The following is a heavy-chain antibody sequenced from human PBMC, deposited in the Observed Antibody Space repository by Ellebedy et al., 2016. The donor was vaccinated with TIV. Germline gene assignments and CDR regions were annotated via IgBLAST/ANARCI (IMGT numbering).Heavy chain of an antibody. D-gene: IGHD5-18*01. CDR1: GFTFSSYE. CDR2: ISSSGSTI. CDR3: AIDTAMATGVFDY. Sequence: GGSLRLSCAASGFTFSSYEMNWVRQAPGKGLEWVSYISSSGSTIYYADSVKGRFTISRDNAKNSLYLQMNSLRAEDTAVYYCAIDTAMATGVFDYWGQGTLVTVSS. J-gene: IGHJ4*02. V-gene: IGHV3-48*03.